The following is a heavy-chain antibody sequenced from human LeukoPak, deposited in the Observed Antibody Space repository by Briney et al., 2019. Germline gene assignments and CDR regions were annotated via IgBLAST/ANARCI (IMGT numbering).Heavy chain of an antibody. J-gene: IGHJ3*02. CDR1: GYTFTSYG. Sequence: ASVKVSCKASGYTFTSYGISWVRQAPGQGLEWMGWISAYNGNTNYAQKLQGRATMTTDTSTSTAYMELRSLRSEDTAVYYCARDITTIHAFDIWGQGTMVTVSS. D-gene: IGHD3-22*01. V-gene: IGHV1-18*01. CDR3: ARDITTIHAFDI. CDR2: ISAYNGNT.